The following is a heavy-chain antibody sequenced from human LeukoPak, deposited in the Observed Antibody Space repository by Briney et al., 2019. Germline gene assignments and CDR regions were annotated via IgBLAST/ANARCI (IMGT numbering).Heavy chain of an antibody. V-gene: IGHV3-53*01. D-gene: IGHD3-22*01. CDR3: ARGHSAVNYYDSSGYIDY. Sequence: GGSLRLSCAASGFTVTNKYMGWVRQAPGEGLEWVSVIYGGGSTYYTDSVKGRFTISRDNSKNTLYLQMNSLTAEDTAVYYCARGHSAVNYYDSSGYIDYWGQGTLVTVSS. J-gene: IGHJ4*02. CDR1: GFTVTNKY. CDR2: IYGGGST.